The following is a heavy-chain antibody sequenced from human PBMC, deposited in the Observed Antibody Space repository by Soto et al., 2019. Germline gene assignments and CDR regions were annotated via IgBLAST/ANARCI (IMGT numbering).Heavy chain of an antibody. V-gene: IGHV5-51*01. J-gene: IGHJ4*02. Sequence: GASLKISCKGSGYSFTSYWIGWVRQMPGKGLEWMGIIYPGDSDTRYSPSFQGQATISADKSISTAYLQWSSLKASDTAMYYCARQRALYYYDSSADYWGQGTLVTVSS. CDR1: GYSFTSYW. D-gene: IGHD3-22*01. CDR3: ARQRALYYYDSSADY. CDR2: IYPGDSDT.